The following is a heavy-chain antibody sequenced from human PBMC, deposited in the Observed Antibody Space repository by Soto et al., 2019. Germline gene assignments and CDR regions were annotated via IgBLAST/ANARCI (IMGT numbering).Heavy chain of an antibody. CDR2: IYYSGST. V-gene: IGHV4-31*03. CDR1: GASIRSTSYC. D-gene: IGHD6-13*01. CDR3: ARGGIAAAAPPDY. Sequence: SETLSLTCSVSGASIRSTSYCWGWIRQHPGKGLEWIGYIYYSGSTYYNPSLKSRVTISVDTSKNQFSLKLSSVTAADTAVYYCARGGIAAAAPPDYWGQGTLVTVSS. J-gene: IGHJ4*02.